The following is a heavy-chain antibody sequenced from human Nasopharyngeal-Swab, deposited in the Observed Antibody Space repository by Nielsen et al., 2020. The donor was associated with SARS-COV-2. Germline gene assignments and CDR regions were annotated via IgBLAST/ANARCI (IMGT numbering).Heavy chain of an antibody. V-gene: IGHV5-51*01. CDR1: EYSFSNYW. J-gene: IGHJ4*02. CDR3: ARGGDYSRTHFDY. D-gene: IGHD4-11*01. Sequence: GESLKISCKGSEYSFSNYWIGWVRQMLGKGLEWMGIIYPGDADSRYTPSFQGQVTITADTSISTAYLQWSSLKASDTAIYYCARGGDYSRTHFDYWGQGTLVTVSS. CDR2: IYPGDADS.